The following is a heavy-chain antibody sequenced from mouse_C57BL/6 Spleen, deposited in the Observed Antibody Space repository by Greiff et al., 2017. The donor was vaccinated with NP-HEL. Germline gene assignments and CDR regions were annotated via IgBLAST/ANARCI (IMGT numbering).Heavy chain of an antibody. CDR3: ARQGGDFYWYFDV. V-gene: IGHV5-6*01. J-gene: IGHJ1*03. Sequence: EVKVVESGGDLVKPGGSLKLSCAASGFTFSSYGMSWVRQTPDKRLEWVATISSGGSYTYYPDSVKGRFTISRDNAKNTLYLQMSSLKSEDTAMYYCARQGGDFYWYFDVWGTGTTVTVSS. CDR1: GFTFSSYG. D-gene: IGHD1-1*02. CDR2: ISSGGSYT.